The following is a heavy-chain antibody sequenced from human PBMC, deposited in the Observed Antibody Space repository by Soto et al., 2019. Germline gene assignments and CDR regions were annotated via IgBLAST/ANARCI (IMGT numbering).Heavy chain of an antibody. J-gene: IGHJ4*02. D-gene: IGHD3-10*01. CDR1: GGSISSGDYY. CDR2: IYYSGST. Sequence: SETLSLTCTVSGGSISSGDYYWNWIRQPPGKGLEWIGYIYYSGSTNYNPSFKSRVTISVDTSKNQFSLKLSSMTAADAAVYYCARSPSMVRGVIMDYWGQGTLVTVSS. CDR3: ARSPSMVRGVIMDY. V-gene: IGHV4-61*08.